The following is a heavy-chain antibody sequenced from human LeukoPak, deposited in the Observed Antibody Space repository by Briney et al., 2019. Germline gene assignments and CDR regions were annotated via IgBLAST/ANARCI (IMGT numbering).Heavy chain of an antibody. V-gene: IGHV3-66*01. CDR1: GFTVSSNY. J-gene: IGHJ4*02. CDR2: IYSDGST. Sequence: GGSLRLSCAASGFTVSSNYMSWVRQAPGKGLEWVSLIYSDGSTFYADSVRGRFTISRDNPKNTLYLQMNSLRAEDTAVYYCARANYGDSWGQGTLVSVSS. CDR3: ARANYGDS.